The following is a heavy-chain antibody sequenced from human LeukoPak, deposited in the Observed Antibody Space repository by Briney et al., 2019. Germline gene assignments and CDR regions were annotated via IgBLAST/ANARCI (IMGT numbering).Heavy chain of an antibody. Sequence: GASVKVSCKASGYTFTSYGISWVRQAPGQGLEGMGWISAYNGNTNYAQKLQGRVTMTTDTSTSTAYMELRSLRSDDTAVYYCARTLAATRITIFGVVIIRDSDWFDPWGQGTLVTVSS. V-gene: IGHV1-18*01. J-gene: IGHJ5*02. CDR1: GYTFTSYG. CDR3: ARTLAATRITIFGVVIIRDSDWFDP. D-gene: IGHD3-3*01. CDR2: ISAYNGNT.